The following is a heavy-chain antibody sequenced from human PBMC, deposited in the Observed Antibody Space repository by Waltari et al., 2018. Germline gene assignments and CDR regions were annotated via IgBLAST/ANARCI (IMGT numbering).Heavy chain of an antibody. CDR2: ISYDGSNK. V-gene: IGHV3-30*18. D-gene: IGHD3-22*01. J-gene: IGHJ6*02. CDR3: AKAEWYYYDSGAGGMDV. CDR1: GFTFSSYG. Sequence: QVQLVESGGGVVQPGRSLRLSCAASGFTFSSYGMHWVRQAPGKGLEWVAVISYDGSNKYYADSVKGRFTISRDNSKNTLYLQMNSLRAEDTAVYYCAKAEWYYYDSGAGGMDVWGQGTTVTVSS.